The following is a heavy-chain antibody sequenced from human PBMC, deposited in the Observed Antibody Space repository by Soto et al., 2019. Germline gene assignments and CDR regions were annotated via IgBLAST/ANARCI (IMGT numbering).Heavy chain of an antibody. CDR1: GFSLTSGVG. CDR2: IYWDDDK. CDR3: AHIDPEIVTVGGHGGFDY. V-gene: IGHV2-5*02. Sequence: QITLKESGPTLVRPPQTLTLTCTFSGFSLTSGVGVGWIRQPPGKALEWLALIYWDDDKRYSPSLKNRLTITNDPSKTQVVLTMTNVGPVGAATYFCAHIDPEIVTVGGHGGFDYWGQGTLVTVSS. D-gene: IGHD5-12*01. J-gene: IGHJ4*02.